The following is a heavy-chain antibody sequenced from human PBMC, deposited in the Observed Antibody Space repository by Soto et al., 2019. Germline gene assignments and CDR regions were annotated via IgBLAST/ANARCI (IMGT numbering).Heavy chain of an antibody. CDR2: ISGSGGST. D-gene: IGHD6-13*01. V-gene: IGHV3-23*01. Sequence: GGSLRLSCAASGFTFSSYSMNWVRQAPGKGLEWVSAISGSGGSTYYADSVKGRFTISRDNSKNTLYLQMNSLRAEDTAVYYCAKDRRQQLVLGGYFDLWGRGTLVTVSS. CDR1: GFTFSSYS. J-gene: IGHJ2*01. CDR3: AKDRRQQLVLGGYFDL.